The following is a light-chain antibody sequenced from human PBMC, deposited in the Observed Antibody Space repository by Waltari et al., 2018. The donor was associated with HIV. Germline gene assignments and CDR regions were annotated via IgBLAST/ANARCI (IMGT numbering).Light chain of an antibody. CDR3: QQYYRTPWT. CDR1: QSVLYSSNSKNY. J-gene: IGKJ1*01. Sequence: DIVMTQSPDSLAVSLGERATINCKSSQSVLYSSNSKNYLAWYQHKPGQPPKVRIYWASTRESGVPDRFSGSGSGTDFTLTISRLQAEDVAVYYCQQYYRTPWTFGQGTKVEI. CDR2: WAS. V-gene: IGKV4-1*01.